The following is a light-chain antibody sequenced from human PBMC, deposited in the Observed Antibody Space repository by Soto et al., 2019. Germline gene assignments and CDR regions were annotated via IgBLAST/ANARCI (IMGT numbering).Light chain of an antibody. CDR3: QQYSDSSRS. Sequence: DIQMTQSPSTLSASIGDRITISCRASQTIDTWLAWYQQRPGEAPKLLIYTASNLENGVPSRFSGSGSGTAFTLTSSSLQPEDFATYYCQQYSDSSRSFGQGTQVE. J-gene: IGKJ1*01. CDR2: TAS. V-gene: IGKV1-5*03. CDR1: QTIDTW.